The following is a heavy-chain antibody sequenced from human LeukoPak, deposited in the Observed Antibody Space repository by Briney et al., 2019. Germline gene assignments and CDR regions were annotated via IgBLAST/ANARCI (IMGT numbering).Heavy chain of an antibody. CDR1: GYPFTSYN. J-gene: IGHJ5*02. CDR2: MNTNSGNT. Sequence: ASMKVSCKASGYPFTSYNVNWVRQATGQGLEWMGWMNTNSGNTGYSQNFQGRVTMTRDTSISTAYMELSSLMSEDTAVYYCARDGYPSNWFDPWGQGTLVTVSS. CDR3: ARDGYPSNWFDP. V-gene: IGHV1-8*01. D-gene: IGHD1-1*01.